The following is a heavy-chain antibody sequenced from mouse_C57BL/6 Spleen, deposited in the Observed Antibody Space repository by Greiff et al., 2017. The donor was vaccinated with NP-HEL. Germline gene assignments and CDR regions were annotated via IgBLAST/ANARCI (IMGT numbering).Heavy chain of an antibody. V-gene: IGHV1-18*01. D-gene: IGHD2-4*01. CDR2: INPNNGGT. CDR1: GYTFTDYN. J-gene: IGHJ4*01. CDR3: ARSRDYLYAMDY. Sequence: EVKLMESGPELVKPGASVKIPCKASGYTFTDYNMDWVKQSHGKSLEWIGDINPNNGGTIYNQKFKGKATLTVDKSSSTAYMELRSLTSEDTAVYYCARSRDYLYAMDYWGQGTSVTVSS.